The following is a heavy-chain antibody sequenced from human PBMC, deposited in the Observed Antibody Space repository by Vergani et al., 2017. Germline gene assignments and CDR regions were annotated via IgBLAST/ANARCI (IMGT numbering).Heavy chain of an antibody. CDR3: ATLGGIVVVPAATDHYYYMDV. Sequence: QVQLVQSGAEVKKPGSSVKVPCKASGGTFSSYAISWVRQAPGQGLEWMGGIIPIFGTANYAQKFQGRVTITADESTSTAYMELSSLRSEDTAVYYCATLGGIVVVPAATDHYYYMDVRGKXP. V-gene: IGHV1-69*12. J-gene: IGHJ6*03. D-gene: IGHD2-2*01. CDR2: IIPIFGTA. CDR1: GGTFSSYA.